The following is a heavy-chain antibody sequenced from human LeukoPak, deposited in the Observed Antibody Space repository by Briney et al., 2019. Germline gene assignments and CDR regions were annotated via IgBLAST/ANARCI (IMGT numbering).Heavy chain of an antibody. J-gene: IGHJ4*02. V-gene: IGHV3-30*18. Sequence: GGSLRLSCTASGFIFNTYGMHWGRQAPGKGLEWVAAISYDAREFFADSVKGRFTISRDNSKNTLCLQMNNLKADDTAVYYCAKAGCGNANCYTNSWGQGTLVTVSS. D-gene: IGHD2-2*01. CDR2: ISYDARE. CDR3: AKAGCGNANCYTNS. CDR1: GFIFNTYG.